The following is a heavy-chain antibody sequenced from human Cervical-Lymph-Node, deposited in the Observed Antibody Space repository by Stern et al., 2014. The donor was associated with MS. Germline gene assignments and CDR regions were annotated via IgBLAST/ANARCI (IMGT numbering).Heavy chain of an antibody. CDR3: ARIFGGNFDN. CDR1: GGSISSGDYS. D-gene: IGHD4-23*01. J-gene: IGHJ4*02. CDR2: IVHSGST. V-gene: IGHV4-30-2*01. Sequence: QLQLQESGSGLVKPSQTLSLTCAVSGGSISSGDYSWSWIRQPPGKSLEWIGYIVHSGSTYYNPSLKSRVSISVDRSKNPFSPKLSSVTAADTAMYYCARIFGGNFDNWGQGTLVTVSS.